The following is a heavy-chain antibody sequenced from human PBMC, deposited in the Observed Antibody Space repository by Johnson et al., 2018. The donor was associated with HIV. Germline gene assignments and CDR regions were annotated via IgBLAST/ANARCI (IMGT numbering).Heavy chain of an antibody. Sequence: QVQLVESGGGVVQPGRSLRLSCAASGFTFSSYGMHWVRQAPGKGLEWVAVTSNDGSNKYYADSVKGRFTISRDNSKNTLYLKMSSRRAEDTAVYYCARGPYDYVWGSYRFIGAFDIWGQVTMVTVSS. CDR2: TSNDGSNK. V-gene: IGHV3-30*03. CDR3: ARGPYDYVWGSYRFIGAFDI. D-gene: IGHD3-16*02. J-gene: IGHJ3*02. CDR1: GFTFSSYG.